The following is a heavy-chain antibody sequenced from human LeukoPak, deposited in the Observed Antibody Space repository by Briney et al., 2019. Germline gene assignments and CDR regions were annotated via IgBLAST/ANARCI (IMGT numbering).Heavy chain of an antibody. D-gene: IGHD6-19*01. CDR3: ARDVGWRFDY. CDR1: GDSVSSNSVA. CDR2: TYYRSKWYN. Sequence: SQTLSLTCAISGDSVSSNSVAWNWLRQSPSRGLEWLGSTYYRSKWYNDYAISIKGLISINPDTSKNQFSLQLNSVTPDDTAVYYCARDVGWRFDYGGQGTLVTVSS. V-gene: IGHV6-1*01. J-gene: IGHJ4*02.